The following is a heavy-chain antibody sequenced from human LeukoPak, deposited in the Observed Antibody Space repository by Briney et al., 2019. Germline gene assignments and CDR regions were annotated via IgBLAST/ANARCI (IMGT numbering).Heavy chain of an antibody. CDR1: GFTFSDYW. Sequence: QSGGSLRLSCAASGFTFSDYWMSWVRQAPGQGLEWVANIKQDGSEKHYVDSLRGRFTISRDNAKNSLDLQMNSLRAEDTAVYFCARDLYYFDSSGYYASDLWGQGTLVTVSS. J-gene: IGHJ5*02. V-gene: IGHV3-7*01. D-gene: IGHD3-22*01. CDR2: IKQDGSEK. CDR3: ARDLYYFDSSGYYASDL.